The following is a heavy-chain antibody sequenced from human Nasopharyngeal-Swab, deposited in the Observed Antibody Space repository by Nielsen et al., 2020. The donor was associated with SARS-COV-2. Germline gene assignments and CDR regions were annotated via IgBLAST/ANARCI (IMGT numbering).Heavy chain of an antibody. CDR2: VYYSGST. CDR3: ARGYGSFPYYFDH. D-gene: IGHD1-26*01. V-gene: IGHV4-39*01. Sequence: SETLSLTCPVSGGSVSTSTYFWGWIRQPPGEGLEWIGTVYYSGSTYYNPSLKSRVTISVDTSKNQFSLKLNSVTATDTAVYYCARGYGSFPYYFDHWGQGTLVTVSS. J-gene: IGHJ4*02. CDR1: GGSVSTSTYF.